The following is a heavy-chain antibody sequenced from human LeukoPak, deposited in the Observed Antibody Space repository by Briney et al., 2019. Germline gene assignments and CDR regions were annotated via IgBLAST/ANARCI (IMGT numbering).Heavy chain of an antibody. V-gene: IGHV3-21*01. J-gene: IGHJ6*02. CDR1: GFTFSSYS. Sequence: PGGSLRLSCAASGFTFSSYSMNWVRQAPGKGLEWVSSISSSSSYIYYADSVKGRFTISRDNAKNSLYLQMNSLRAEDTAVYYCARASHLTASSYYYYGMDVWGQGTLVTVSS. D-gene: IGHD2-21*02. CDR2: ISSSSSYI. CDR3: ARASHLTASSYYYYGMDV.